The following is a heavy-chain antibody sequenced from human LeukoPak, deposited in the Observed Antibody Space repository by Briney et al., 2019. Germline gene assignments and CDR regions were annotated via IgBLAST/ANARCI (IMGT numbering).Heavy chain of an antibody. D-gene: IGHD3-10*01. Sequence: GGSLRLSCAASGFTFSSYSMNWVRQAPGKGLEWVSYISSSSSTIYYADSVKGRFTISRDNAKNSLYLQMNSLRAEDTAVYYCARADGSGRTDYWGQGTLVTVSS. CDR1: GFTFSSYS. V-gene: IGHV3-48*01. CDR2: ISSSSSTI. CDR3: ARADGSGRTDY. J-gene: IGHJ4*02.